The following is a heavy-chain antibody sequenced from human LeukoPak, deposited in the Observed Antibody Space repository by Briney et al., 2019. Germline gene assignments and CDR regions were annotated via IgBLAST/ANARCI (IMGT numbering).Heavy chain of an antibody. D-gene: IGHD3-10*01. V-gene: IGHV4-34*01. Sequence: PGGSLRLSCAASGFTFSSYSMNWVRQPPGKGLEWIGEINHSGSTNYNPSLKSRVTISVDTSKNQFSLKLSSVTAADTAVYYCARGQEVPVRRSSPYWYFDLWGRGTLVTVSS. CDR1: GFTFSSYS. CDR2: INHSGST. CDR3: ARGQEVPVRRSSPYWYFDL. J-gene: IGHJ2*01.